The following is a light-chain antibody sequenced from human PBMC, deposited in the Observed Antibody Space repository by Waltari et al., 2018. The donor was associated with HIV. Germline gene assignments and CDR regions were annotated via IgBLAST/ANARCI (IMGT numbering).Light chain of an antibody. Sequence: EIVLTQSPAPPSLSPGERATLSCRASQSVSSGYLAWYQQKPGQAPRLLIYGASSRATGIPYRFSGSGSGTDFTLTISRLEPEDFAVYYCQQYGISPLTFGGGTKVEIK. V-gene: IGKV3-20*01. CDR2: GAS. CDR1: QSVSSGY. J-gene: IGKJ4*01. CDR3: QQYGISPLT.